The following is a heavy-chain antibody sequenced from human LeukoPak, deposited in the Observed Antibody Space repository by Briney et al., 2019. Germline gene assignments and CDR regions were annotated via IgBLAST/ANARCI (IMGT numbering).Heavy chain of an antibody. Sequence: PSETLSLTCGVSGGSVTSTNWWAWVRQPPGKGLEWIGEVHLDGRTNYNPSLKSRLTMSVDLSENHVSLKLTSVTAADTAVYYCAIEGGFYRPLDYSGQGTLVSVSS. CDR1: GGSVTSTNW. CDR2: VHLDGRT. J-gene: IGHJ4*02. V-gene: IGHV4-4*02. D-gene: IGHD3-3*01. CDR3: AIEGGFYRPLDY.